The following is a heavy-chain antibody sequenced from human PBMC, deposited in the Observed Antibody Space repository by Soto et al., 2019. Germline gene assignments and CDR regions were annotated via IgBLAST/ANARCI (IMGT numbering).Heavy chain of an antibody. J-gene: IGHJ4*02. Sequence: GGSLRLSCAASGFTFSSYVMHWVRQAPGKGLEWVAIIWYDENNNYYADSVKGRFTISRDNSKNTLYLQMNSLRVEDTAVYYCAKGVSAFSGVIDIDYWGRGILVTVSS. D-gene: IGHD3-10*01. CDR1: GFTFSSYV. CDR3: AKGVSAFSGVIDIDY. V-gene: IGHV3-33*06. CDR2: IWYDENNN.